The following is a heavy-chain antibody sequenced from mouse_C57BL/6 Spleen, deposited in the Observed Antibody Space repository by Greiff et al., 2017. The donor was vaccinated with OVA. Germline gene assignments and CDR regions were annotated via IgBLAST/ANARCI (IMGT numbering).Heavy chain of an antibody. Sequence: QVQLQQPGTELVKPGASVKLSCKASGYTFTSYWMHWVKQRPGQGLEWIGNINPSNGGTNYNAKFKSKATLTVDKSSSTDYMQLSSLTSEDAAVYYGASGNGYEAMDYWGQGTSVTVSS. CDR2: INPSNGGT. V-gene: IGHV1-53*01. CDR3: ASGNGYEAMDY. CDR1: GYTFTSYW. D-gene: IGHD2-14*01. J-gene: IGHJ4*01.